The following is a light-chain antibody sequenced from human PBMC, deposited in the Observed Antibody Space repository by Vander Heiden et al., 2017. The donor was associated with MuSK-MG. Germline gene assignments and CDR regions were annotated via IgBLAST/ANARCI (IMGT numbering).Light chain of an antibody. CDR1: QSISSW. CDR2: KAS. V-gene: IGKV1-5*03. J-gene: IGKJ1*01. Sequence: DIQMTQSPSTLSASVGDRVTITCRASQSISSWLAWYQQKPGKAPKLLIYKASSLESGVPSRFSGSGSGTEFTLTISILQPDDFATYYCQQDNSYSGTFGQGTKVEIK. CDR3: QQDNSYSGT.